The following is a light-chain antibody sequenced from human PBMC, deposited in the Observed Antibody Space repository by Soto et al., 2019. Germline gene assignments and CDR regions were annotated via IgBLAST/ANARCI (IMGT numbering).Light chain of an antibody. CDR2: GAS. CDR3: QRYGDSPMHT. V-gene: IGKV3-20*01. Sequence: EIVLTQSPGTLSLSPGERATLSCWASQSVSSNYLAWYQHKPGQAPRLLIYGASSRATDIPDRFSGSGSGTDFTLTISRLEPEDFAVYYCQRYGDSPMHTFGQGTKVDIK. J-gene: IGKJ2*01. CDR1: QSVSSNY.